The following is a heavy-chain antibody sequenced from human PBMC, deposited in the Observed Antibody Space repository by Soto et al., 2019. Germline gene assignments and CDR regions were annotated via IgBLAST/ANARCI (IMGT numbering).Heavy chain of an antibody. D-gene: IGHD2-15*01. CDR1: GFSLNTRAVG. CDR3: AHRHYLGGFDA. V-gene: IGHV2-5*01. J-gene: IGHJ3*01. Sequence: SGPTLVNPTQTLTLTCSFSGFSLNTRAVGVGWIRQPPGKALEWLALINWNDDKRYSPSLKDRLTITKDTSKNHIVLTMTNIDPVDTATYYCAHRHYLGGFDAWGQGTTVTVSS. CDR2: INWNDDK.